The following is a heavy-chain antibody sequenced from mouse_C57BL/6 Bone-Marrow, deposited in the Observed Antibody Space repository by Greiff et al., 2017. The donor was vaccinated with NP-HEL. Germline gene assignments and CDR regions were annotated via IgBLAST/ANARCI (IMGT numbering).Heavy chain of an antibody. CDR2: IDPSDSYT. J-gene: IGHJ4*01. CDR1: GYTFTSYW. D-gene: IGHD6-5*01. Sequence: QVQLKQSGAELVKPGASVKLSCKASGYTFTSYWMQWVKQRPGQGLEWIGEIDPSDSYTNYNQKFKGKATLTVDTSSSTAYMQLSSLTSEDSAVYYCAREAYGIGWAMDYWGQGTSVTVSS. V-gene: IGHV1-50*01. CDR3: AREAYGIGWAMDY.